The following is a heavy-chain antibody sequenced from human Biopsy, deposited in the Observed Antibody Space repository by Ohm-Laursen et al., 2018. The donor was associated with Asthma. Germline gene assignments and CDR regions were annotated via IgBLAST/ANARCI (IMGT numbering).Heavy chain of an antibody. CDR1: GFTFSNYD. J-gene: IGHJ6*02. CDR3: ARERAGVLGSYNGMDV. CDR2: VTYDGISQ. V-gene: IGHV3-30*03. Sequence: SLRLSCAASGFTFSNYDMHWVRQVAGKGLDWVAVVTYDGISQYYAESVKGRFIISRDNSRNTLNLQMNSVRPDDTAVYFCARERAGVLGSYNGMDVWGPGTTVSVSS. D-gene: IGHD2-8*01.